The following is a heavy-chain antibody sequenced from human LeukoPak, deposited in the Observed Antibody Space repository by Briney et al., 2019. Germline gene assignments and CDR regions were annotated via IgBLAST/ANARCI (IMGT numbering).Heavy chain of an antibody. V-gene: IGHV1-2*02. CDR3: ARADRLHGGPYLIGP. CDR2: INPNSGGT. CDR1: EYSFTDYY. Sequence: ASVKVSCKTSEYSFTDYYMHWVRQAPGQGLEWMGWINPNSGGTSSAQKFQGRVTMTRDTSITTVYMEVSWLTSDDTAIYYCARADRLHGGPYLIGPWGQGTLVTVSS. J-gene: IGHJ5*02. D-gene: IGHD2-21*01.